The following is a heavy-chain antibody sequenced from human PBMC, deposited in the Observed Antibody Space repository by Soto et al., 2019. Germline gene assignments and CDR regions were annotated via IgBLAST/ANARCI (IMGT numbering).Heavy chain of an antibody. CDR2: TYYRSKWYN. V-gene: IGHV6-1*01. CDR3: ARDAVAVAGDYYYGMDV. CDR1: GDSVSSNSAA. Sequence: SETLSLTCAISGDSVSSNSAAWNWIRQSPSRGLEWLGRTYYRSKWYNDYAVSVKSRITINPDTSKNQFSLQLNSVTPEDTAVYYCARDAVAVAGDYYYGMDVWGQGTTVTVSS. D-gene: IGHD6-19*01. J-gene: IGHJ6*02.